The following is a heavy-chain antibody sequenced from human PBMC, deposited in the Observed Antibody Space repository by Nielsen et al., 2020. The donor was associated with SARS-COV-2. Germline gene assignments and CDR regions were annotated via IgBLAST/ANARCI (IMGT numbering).Heavy chain of an antibody. V-gene: IGHV1-18*01. Sequence: SVKVSCKASGYTFTSYGISWVRQAPGQGLEWMGWISAYNGNTNYAQKLQGRVTMTTDTSTSTAYMELRSLGSDDTAVYYCAREWGLVGGYYFDYWGQGTLVTVSS. J-gene: IGHJ4*02. CDR3: AREWGLVGGYYFDY. D-gene: IGHD1-26*01. CDR2: ISAYNGNT. CDR1: GYTFTSYG.